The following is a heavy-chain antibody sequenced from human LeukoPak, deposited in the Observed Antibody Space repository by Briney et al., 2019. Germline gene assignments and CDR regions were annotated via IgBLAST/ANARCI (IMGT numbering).Heavy chain of an antibody. CDR3: ARSFRKSINMIVASRDGYFHY. D-gene: IGHD3-22*01. J-gene: IGHJ4*02. CDR2: IYYSGST. V-gene: IGHV4-59*12. CDR1: GVAISYYY. Sequence: SETLSLTCTVSGVAISYYYWTWFRQPPGKGLEWIGYIYYSGSTNYNHSIKSRVTISVDRAKKQFVLKLSSVTAAETAVYYGARSFRKSINMIVASRDGYFHYWGQGTLVSVSS.